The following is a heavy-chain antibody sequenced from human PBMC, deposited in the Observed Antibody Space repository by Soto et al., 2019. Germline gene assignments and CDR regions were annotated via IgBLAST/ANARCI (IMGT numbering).Heavy chain of an antibody. CDR1: GGSRSNKNYY. Sequence: PSETLSRTCIVSGGSRSNKNYYWGWIRQSPGKGLEWIGSVYYRGRSYSKSSVKSRVTISVDTSKNQFSLNLNSVTASDTAVYYCVSQRTSVLAQAYFDYWGPGALVTVSS. CDR3: VSQRTSVLAQAYFDY. CDR2: VYYRGRS. J-gene: IGHJ4*02. D-gene: IGHD2-8*01. V-gene: IGHV4-39*01.